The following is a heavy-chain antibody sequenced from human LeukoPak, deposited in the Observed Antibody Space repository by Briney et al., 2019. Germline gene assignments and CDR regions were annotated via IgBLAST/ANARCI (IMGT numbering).Heavy chain of an antibody. CDR2: IIPIFGTT. Sequence: GASVKVSCKASGGTFSSYAISWVRQAPGQGLEWMGGIIPIFGTTNYAQKFLGRVTITADESTSTAYMDLSSLRSEDTAVYYCASPRLMGIAAAGGSFDQWGQGTLVTVSS. D-gene: IGHD6-13*01. V-gene: IGHV1-69*01. CDR1: GGTFSSYA. J-gene: IGHJ4*02. CDR3: ASPRLMGIAAAGGSFDQ.